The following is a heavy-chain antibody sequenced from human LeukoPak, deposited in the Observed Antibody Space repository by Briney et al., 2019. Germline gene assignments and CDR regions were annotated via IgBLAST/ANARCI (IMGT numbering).Heavy chain of an antibody. Sequence: SETLSLTCIVSSGSISGYYWNWIRQSAEKGLEWIGRISSSGTTNYNPSLTSRVTMSVDSSEDQFSLRLSSVTAADTAVYYCARDRGIAQGRVRHPFFDYWGQGSLVRVSS. J-gene: IGHJ4*02. CDR1: SGSISGYY. CDR2: ISSSGTT. D-gene: IGHD2-15*01. V-gene: IGHV4-4*07. CDR3: ARDRGIAQGRVRHPFFDY.